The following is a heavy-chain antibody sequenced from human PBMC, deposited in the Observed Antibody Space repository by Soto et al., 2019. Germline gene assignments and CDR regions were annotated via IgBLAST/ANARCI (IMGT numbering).Heavy chain of an antibody. D-gene: IGHD4-4*01. CDR1: GFTFSTYS. Sequence: LRLSCAASGFTFSTYSMNWVRQAPGKGLEWVSSISGSGNYTHYADFLRGRFTISRDNAKTSLYLQMNSLRAEDTAVYYCAGEGINNYNEYYFDSWGQGTVVTVSS. CDR2: ISGSGNYT. CDR3: AGEGINNYNEYYFDS. V-gene: IGHV3-21*01. J-gene: IGHJ4*02.